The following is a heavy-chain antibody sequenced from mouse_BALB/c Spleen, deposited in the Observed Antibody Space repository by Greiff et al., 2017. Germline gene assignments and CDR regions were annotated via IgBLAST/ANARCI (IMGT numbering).Heavy chain of an antibody. CDR3: AREGSSGWGFAY. Sequence: VKLVESGPGLVAPSQSLSITCTVSGFSLTSYGVHWVRQPPGKGLEWLGVIWAGGSTNYNSALMSRLSISKDNSKSQVFLKMNSLQTDDTAMYYCAREGSSGWGFAYWGQGTLVTVSA. V-gene: IGHV2-9*02. D-gene: IGHD3-1*01. CDR1: GFSLTSYG. J-gene: IGHJ3*01. CDR2: IWAGGST.